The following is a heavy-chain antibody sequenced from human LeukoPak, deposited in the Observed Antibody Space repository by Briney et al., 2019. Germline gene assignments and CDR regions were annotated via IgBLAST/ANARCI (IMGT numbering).Heavy chain of an antibody. V-gene: IGHV3-23*01. CDR1: GFIFSSHA. CDR2: ISGDGDTT. D-gene: IGHD3-22*01. Sequence: GGSLRLSCAASGFIFSSHAMNWVRQAPGKGLEWVSAISGDGDTTYYADSVKGRFTISRDNAKNSLYLQMNSLRAEDTAVYYCARDHEDVPLNYYDSSSFDYWGQGTLVTVSS. CDR3: ARDHEDVPLNYYDSSSFDY. J-gene: IGHJ4*02.